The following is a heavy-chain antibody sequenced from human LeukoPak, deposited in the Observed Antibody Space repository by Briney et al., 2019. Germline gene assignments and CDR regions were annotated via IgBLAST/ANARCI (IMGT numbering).Heavy chain of an antibody. J-gene: IGHJ4*02. CDR1: GFTFSSYG. Sequence: GRSLRLSCAASGFTFSSYGMHWVRQAPGKGLEWVAVISYDGSKKYYADSVKGRVTISRDNSKKTLYLTMNSLRAEDTAVYYCAKDYKRAKTGDPPAWYFDYWGQGTLVTVSS. CDR3: AKDYKRAKTGDPPAWYFDY. V-gene: IGHV3-30*18. D-gene: IGHD7-27*01. CDR2: ISYDGSKK.